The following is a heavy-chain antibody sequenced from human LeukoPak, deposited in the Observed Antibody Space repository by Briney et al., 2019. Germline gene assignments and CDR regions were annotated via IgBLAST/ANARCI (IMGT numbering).Heavy chain of an antibody. D-gene: IGHD6-13*01. CDR1: GGSISSYY. CDR2: VYYSGST. CDR3: ARASTAAEYLDAFDI. V-gene: IGHV4-59*01. J-gene: IGHJ3*02. Sequence: KPSETLSLTCTVSGGSISSYYWSWIRQPPGKGLEWIGYVYYSGSTNYNPSLKSRVTISVDTSKNQFSLKLSSVTAADTAVCYCARASTAAEYLDAFDIWGQGTMVTVSS.